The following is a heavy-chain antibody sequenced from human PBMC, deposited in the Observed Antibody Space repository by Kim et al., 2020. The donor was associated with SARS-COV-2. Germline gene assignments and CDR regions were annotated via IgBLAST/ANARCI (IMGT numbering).Heavy chain of an antibody. CDR1: GFTFGDYA. J-gene: IGHJ4*02. CDR3: TRDPNLKWLATSFDY. V-gene: IGHV3-49*03. CDR2: IRSKAYGGTT. Sequence: GGSLRLSCTASGFTFGDYAMSWFRQAPGKGLEWVGFIRSKAYGGTTEYAASVKGRFTISRDDSKSIAYLQMNSLKTEDTAVYYCTRDPNLKWLATSFDYWGQGTLVTVSS. D-gene: IGHD6-19*01.